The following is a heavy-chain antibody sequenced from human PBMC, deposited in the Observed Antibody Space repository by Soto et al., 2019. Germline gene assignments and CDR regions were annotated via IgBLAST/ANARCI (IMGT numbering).Heavy chain of an antibody. CDR1: GFIISSNW. Sequence: EVQLVESAGGLVQPGGSLRLSCADSGFIISSNWMHWVRQAPGKGLVWVSRINSDGSTTSYADSVKGRFTISRDNAKNTLYLQMNSLSAEDTAVYYCARGPSGWYGFDYWGQGTLVTVSS. CDR2: INSDGSTT. V-gene: IGHV3-74*01. D-gene: IGHD6-19*01. J-gene: IGHJ4*02. CDR3: ARGPSGWYGFDY.